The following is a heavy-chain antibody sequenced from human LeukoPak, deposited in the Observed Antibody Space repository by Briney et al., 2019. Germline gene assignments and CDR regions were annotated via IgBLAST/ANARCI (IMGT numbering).Heavy chain of an antibody. J-gene: IGHJ6*03. V-gene: IGHV4-59*01. Sequence: SETLSLTCTVSGVSISSYYWSWIRQPPGKGLEWIGYIYYSGSTNYNPSLKSRVTISVDTSKNLFSLRLSSVTAADTAVYYGARFTRQEGLELLYDGEDCYYYMDVWGKGTTVTVSS. CDR2: IYYSGST. D-gene: IGHD2-2*02. CDR1: GVSISSYY. CDR3: ARFTRQEGLELLYDGEDCYYYMDV.